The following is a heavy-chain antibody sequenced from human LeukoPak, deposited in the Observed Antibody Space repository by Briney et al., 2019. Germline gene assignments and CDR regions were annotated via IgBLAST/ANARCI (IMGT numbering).Heavy chain of an antibody. J-gene: IGHJ3*02. CDR3: ATPYCSGISCLDVFNM. Sequence: SETLSLTCSVSGVSISGGRYYWTWLRQHPGKGLEWIGYKYYSGSAKYNPSLKSRLTISVDPSKNQFSLQLRSVTAADTAMYYCATPYCSGISCLDVFNMWGQGTMVTVSS. V-gene: IGHV4-31*03. CDR2: KYYSGSA. D-gene: IGHD2-15*01. CDR1: GVSISGGRYY.